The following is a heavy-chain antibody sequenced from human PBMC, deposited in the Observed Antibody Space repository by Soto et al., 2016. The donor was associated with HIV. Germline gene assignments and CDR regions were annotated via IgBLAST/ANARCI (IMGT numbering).Heavy chain of an antibody. CDR1: GYTFTSYD. CDR2: MNPDSGNT. V-gene: IGHV1-8*03. D-gene: IGHD3-22*01. Sequence: QVQLVQSGAEVKKPGASVKVSCKASGYTFTSYDINWVRQATGQGLEWMGWMNPDSGNTDYAQKFQGRVTITRNTSISTAYMELSSLRSEDTAVYYCGALSPRATYYYDTSVEGAFDLWAKGQWSPSL. J-gene: IGHJ3*01. CDR3: GALSPRATYYYDTSVEGAFDL.